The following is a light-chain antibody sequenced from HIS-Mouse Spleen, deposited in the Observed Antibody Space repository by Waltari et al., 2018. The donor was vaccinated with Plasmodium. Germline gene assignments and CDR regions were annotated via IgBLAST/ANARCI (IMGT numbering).Light chain of an antibody. Sequence: QSVLTQPPSVSAAPGPQVTISCSGTSSNLGPNYLSWYQQLQGTAPKLLIYDNNKRPSGIPDRFSGSKSGTSATLGITGLQTGDEADYYCGTWDSSLSAGVVFGGGTKLTVL. J-gene: IGLJ2*01. V-gene: IGLV1-51*01. CDR2: DNN. CDR1: SSNLGPNY. CDR3: GTWDSSLSAGVV.